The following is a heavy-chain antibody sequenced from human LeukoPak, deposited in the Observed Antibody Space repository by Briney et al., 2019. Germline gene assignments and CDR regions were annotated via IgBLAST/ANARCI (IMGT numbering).Heavy chain of an antibody. CDR2: ISSSGSTI. V-gene: IGHV3-11*01. CDR1: GFTFSDYY. D-gene: IGHD3-9*01. CDR3: ARAHYYDILTGPYYFDY. Sequence: PGGSLRLSCAASGFTFSDYYMSWIRQAPGKGLEWVSYISSSGSTIYCADSVKGRFTISRDNAKNSLYLQMNSLRAEDTAVYYCARAHYYDILTGPYYFDYWGQGTLVTVSS. J-gene: IGHJ4*02.